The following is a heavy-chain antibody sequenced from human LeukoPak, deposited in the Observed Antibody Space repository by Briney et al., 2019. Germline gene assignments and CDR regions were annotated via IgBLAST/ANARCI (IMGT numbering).Heavy chain of an antibody. CDR2: ISSSSSYI. CDR1: GFTFSSYS. Sequence: GGSLRLSCAASGFTFSSYSMNWVRQAPGKGLEWVSSISSSSSYIYYADSVKGRFTISRDNAKNSLYLKMSSQRAEDTAVYYCARHGEFFDYWGQGTLVTVSS. J-gene: IGHJ4*02. V-gene: IGHV3-21*01. D-gene: IGHD3-10*01. CDR3: ARHGEFFDY.